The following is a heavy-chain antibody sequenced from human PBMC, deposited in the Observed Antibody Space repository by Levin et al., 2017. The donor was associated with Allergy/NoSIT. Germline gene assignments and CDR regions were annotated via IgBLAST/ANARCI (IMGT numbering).Heavy chain of an antibody. Sequence: SETLSLTCTVSGGSISSYYWSWIRQPPGKGLEWIGYIYYSGSTNYNPSLKSRVTISVDTSKNQFSLKLSSVTAADTAVYYCVSTMVRGGAVEDWGQGTLVTVSS. V-gene: IGHV4-59*08. CDR1: GGSISSYY. CDR3: VSTMVRGGAVED. D-gene: IGHD3-10*01. J-gene: IGHJ4*02. CDR2: IYYSGST.